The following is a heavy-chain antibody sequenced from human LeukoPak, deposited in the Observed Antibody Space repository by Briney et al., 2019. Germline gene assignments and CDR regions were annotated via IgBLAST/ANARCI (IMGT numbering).Heavy chain of an antibody. V-gene: IGHV4-30-4*01. J-gene: IGHJ6*04. Sequence: SETLSLTCTVSGGSLSSGDYYWCWIRQPPGKGLEWIGYIYYSGSTYYNPSLKSRVTISVDTSKNQFSLKLSSVTAADTAVYYCARGGGRRYYYYGMDVWGKGTTVTVSS. D-gene: IGHD1-26*01. CDR1: GGSLSSGDYY. CDR3: ARGGGRRYYYYGMDV. CDR2: IYYSGST.